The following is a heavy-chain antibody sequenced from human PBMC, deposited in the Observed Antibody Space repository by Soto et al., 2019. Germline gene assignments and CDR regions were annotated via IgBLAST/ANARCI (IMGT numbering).Heavy chain of an antibody. CDR3: TTVDYYDSVGYYSLDY. V-gene: IGHV4-28*03. J-gene: IGHJ4*02. Sequence: SETLSLTCGVSGYSISSDNWWVWIRQPPGKGLEWIGYIHYSGITYSNPSLKSRLTMSVDTSKNQFSLKLSSVTAEDTAVYYCTTVDYYDSVGYYSLDYWGQGTLVTVSS. CDR1: GYSISSDNW. CDR2: IHYSGIT. D-gene: IGHD3-22*01.